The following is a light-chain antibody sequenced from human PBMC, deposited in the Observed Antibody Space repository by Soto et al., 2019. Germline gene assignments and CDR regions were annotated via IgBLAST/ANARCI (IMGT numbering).Light chain of an antibody. CDR3: QQSYSTPYT. CDR1: QSISSY. J-gene: IGKJ2*01. Sequence: DIQMTQSPSSLSASVGDRVTITCRASQSISSYLNWYQQNPGKAPKLLIYAASSLQSGVPSRFSGSGSGTDLTLTISSLQPEDFATYYCQQSYSTPYTFGQGTKVDIK. V-gene: IGKV1-39*01. CDR2: AAS.